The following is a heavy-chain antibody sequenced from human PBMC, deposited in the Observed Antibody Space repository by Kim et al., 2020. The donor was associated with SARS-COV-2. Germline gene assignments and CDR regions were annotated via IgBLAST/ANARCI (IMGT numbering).Heavy chain of an antibody. CDR1: GGSISSGDYY. Sequence: SETLSLTCTVSGGSISSGDYYWSWIRQPPGKGLEWIGYIYYSGSTYYNPSLKSRVTISVDTSKNQFSLKLSSVTAADTAVYYCARDGGCSGGSCYGFDYWGQGTLVTVSS. D-gene: IGHD2-15*01. J-gene: IGHJ4*02. CDR3: ARDGGCSGGSCYGFDY. V-gene: IGHV4-30-4*01. CDR2: IYYSGST.